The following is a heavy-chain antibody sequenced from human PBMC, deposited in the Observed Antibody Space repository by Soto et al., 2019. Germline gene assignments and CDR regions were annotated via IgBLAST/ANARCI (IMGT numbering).Heavy chain of an antibody. V-gene: IGHV1-69*08. D-gene: IGHD3-10*01. CDR3: ARDLPMVRGVTKSNWFDP. Sequence: HVQLVQSGAEVKKPGSSVKVSCKASGGTFSSYTISWVRQAPGQGLEWMGRIIPILGIANYAQKFQGRVTITADKSTSTAYMELSSLRSEDTAVYYCARDLPMVRGVTKSNWFDPWGQGTLVTVSS. CDR2: IIPILGIA. CDR1: GGTFSSYT. J-gene: IGHJ5*02.